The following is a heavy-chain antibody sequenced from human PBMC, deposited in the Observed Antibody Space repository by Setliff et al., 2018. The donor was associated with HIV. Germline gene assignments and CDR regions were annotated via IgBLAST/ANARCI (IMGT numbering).Heavy chain of an antibody. CDR1: GGTFSSYA. D-gene: IGHD3-16*02. Sequence: ASVKVSCKASGGTFSSYAISWVRQAPGQGLEWMGGIIPIFGTANYAQKFQGRVTITADESTSTAYMELSSLRSEDTAVYYCARGPRVILGNWFDPWGQGTLVTVSS. CDR2: IIPIFGTA. J-gene: IGHJ5*02. CDR3: ARGPRVILGNWFDP. V-gene: IGHV1-69*13.